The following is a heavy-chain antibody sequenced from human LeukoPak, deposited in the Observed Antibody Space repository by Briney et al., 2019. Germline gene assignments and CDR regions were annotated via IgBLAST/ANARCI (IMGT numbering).Heavy chain of an antibody. CDR2: ISSSSYI. V-gene: IGHV3-21*01. CDR3: ATYGSGSRRGVDY. Sequence: PGGSLRLSCAASGFTFSSYSMNWVRQAPGKGLEWVSSISSSSYIYYADSVKGRFTISRDNAKNSLYLQMNSLRAEDTAVYYCATYGSGSRRGVDYWGQGTLVTVSS. D-gene: IGHD3-10*01. J-gene: IGHJ4*02. CDR1: GFTFSSYS.